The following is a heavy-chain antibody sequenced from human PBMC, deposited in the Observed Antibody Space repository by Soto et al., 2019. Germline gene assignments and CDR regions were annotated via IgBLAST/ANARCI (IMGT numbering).Heavy chain of an antibody. Sequence: QVQLQESGPGLVKPSGTLSLSCAVSNDSFTSSNWWSWVRQPPGKGLEWIGEIYHSGSTNYNPSLKSRVTISVDKSKNQCSLKLYSVTAADTAVYYCAKRESSSWYWFDPWGQGTLVAVSS. V-gene: IGHV4-4*02. J-gene: IGHJ5*02. D-gene: IGHD6-13*01. CDR1: NDSFTSSNW. CDR2: IYHSGST. CDR3: AKRESSSWYWFDP.